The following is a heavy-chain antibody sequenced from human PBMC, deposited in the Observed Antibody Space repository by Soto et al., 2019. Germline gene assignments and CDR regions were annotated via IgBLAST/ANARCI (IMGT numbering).Heavy chain of an antibody. CDR2: MNPNSGNT. J-gene: IGHJ6*02. Sequence: ASVKVSCKASGYTFTSYDINWVRQATGQGLEWMGWMNPNSGNTGYAQKFQGRVTITRDTSASIAYMELSSLRSEDTAVYYCERDPSYYGMDVWGQGTTVTVSS. CDR3: ERDPSYYGMDV. V-gene: IGHV1-8*01. CDR1: GYTFTSYD.